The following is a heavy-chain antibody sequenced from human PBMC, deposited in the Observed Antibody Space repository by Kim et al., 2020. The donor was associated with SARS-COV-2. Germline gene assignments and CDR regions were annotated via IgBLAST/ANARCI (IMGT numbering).Heavy chain of an antibody. J-gene: IGHJ4*02. CDR3: ARGRGGAFDY. Sequence: SGTLSLTCAVYGVSFSGYYWSWIRQPPGKGLEWIGEINHSGSTNYNPALKSRVTISVDTSKNQFSLKLSSVTAADTAVYYCARGRGGAFDYWGQGTLVTVSS. CDR2: INHSGST. V-gene: IGHV4-34*01. D-gene: IGHD1-26*01. CDR1: GVSFSGYY.